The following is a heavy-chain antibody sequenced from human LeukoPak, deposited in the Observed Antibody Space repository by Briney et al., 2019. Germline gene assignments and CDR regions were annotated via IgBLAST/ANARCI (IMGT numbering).Heavy chain of an antibody. CDR3: ARRRRITMIVVGHFDY. CDR2: INHSGST. CDR1: GGSFSGYY. V-gene: IGHV4-34*01. D-gene: IGHD3-22*01. Sequence: SETLSLTCAVYGGSFSGYYWSWIRQPPGKGLEWIGEINHSGSTNYNPSLKSRVTLSVDTSKNQFSLKLSSVTAADTAVYYCARRRRITMIVVGHFDYWGQGTLVTVSS. J-gene: IGHJ4*02.